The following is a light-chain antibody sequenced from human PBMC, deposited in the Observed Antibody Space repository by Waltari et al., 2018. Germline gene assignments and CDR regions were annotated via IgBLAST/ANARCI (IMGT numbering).Light chain of an antibody. J-gene: IGKJ5*01. CDR2: GAS. CDR3: QHYNNWPIT. CDR1: QSVGSL. Sequence: EIVMTQSPATLSVSPGERVTLPCRASQSVGSLLAWYQQKPGQPPRLLIHGASTRATGIPARFSGSGSGTEFTLTISSLQSEDFAVYCCQHYNNWPITFGQGTRLEI. V-gene: IGKV3-15*01.